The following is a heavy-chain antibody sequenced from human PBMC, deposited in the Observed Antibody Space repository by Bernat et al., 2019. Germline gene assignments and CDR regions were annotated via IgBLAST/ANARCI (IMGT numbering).Heavy chain of an antibody. CDR3: ARQYCSVGSCYWYY. Sequence: EVQLVQSGAEVKKPGESLKISCKGSGYSFTSYWIGWVRQMPGKGLEWMGIIYPGDSNTRYGTSFQDQVTISADKSISTAYVQWSRMKASDTAMYCCARQYCSVGSCYWYYWGQGTLVTVSS. V-gene: IGHV5-51*01. D-gene: IGHD2-15*01. J-gene: IGHJ4*02. CDR1: GYSFTSYW. CDR2: IYPGDSNT.